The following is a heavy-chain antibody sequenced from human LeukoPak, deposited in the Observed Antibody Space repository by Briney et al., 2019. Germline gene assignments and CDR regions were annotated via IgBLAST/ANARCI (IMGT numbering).Heavy chain of an antibody. D-gene: IGHD1-14*01. J-gene: IGHJ5*02. CDR1: GGSIRSSSYY. CDR3: ARLNKPGWFDP. CDR2: IHSTGNT. V-gene: IGHV4-39*01. Sequence: SETLSLTCTVSGGSIRSSSYYWTWIRQPPGKGLEWIGNIHSTGNTYYNPSLKSRVTISIDTSKNQFSLRLNSVTATDTAVYYCARLNKPGWFDPWGQGTLVTVSS.